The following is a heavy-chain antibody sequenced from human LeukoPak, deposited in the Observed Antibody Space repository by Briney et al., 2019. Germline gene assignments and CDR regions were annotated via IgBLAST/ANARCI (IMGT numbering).Heavy chain of an antibody. V-gene: IGHV3-64*01. CDR1: GFSFRSFA. Sequence: GGSLRLSCAASGFSFRSFAMHWVRQAPGKGLEYISDISDNGSSTYYAKSVKGRFTISRDNSQNTLCLQMGSLRAEDMAVYCGARDNGYSYGPVGDWGQGTLVTVAS. D-gene: IGHD5-18*01. CDR2: ISDNGSST. CDR3: ARDNGYSYGPVGD. J-gene: IGHJ4*02.